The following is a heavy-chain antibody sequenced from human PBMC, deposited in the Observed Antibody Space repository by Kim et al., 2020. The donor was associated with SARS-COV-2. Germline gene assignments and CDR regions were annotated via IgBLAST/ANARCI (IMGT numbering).Heavy chain of an antibody. Sequence: SETLSLTCTVSGGSISSYYWSWIRQPAGKGLEWIGRIYTSGSTNYNPSLKSRVTMSVDTSKNQFSLKLSSVTAADTAVYYCARESPPDYYDSSGYYYGTRDLTYYYYYGMDVWGQGTTVTVSS. V-gene: IGHV4-4*07. D-gene: IGHD3-22*01. CDR2: IYTSGST. CDR3: ARESPPDYYDSSGYYYGTRDLTYYYYYGMDV. CDR1: GGSISSYY. J-gene: IGHJ6*02.